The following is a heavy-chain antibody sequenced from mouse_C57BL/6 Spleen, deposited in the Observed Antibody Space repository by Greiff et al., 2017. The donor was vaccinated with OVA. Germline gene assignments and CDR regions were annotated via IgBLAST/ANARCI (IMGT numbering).Heavy chain of an antibody. CDR1: GFTFSDYG. J-gene: IGHJ2*01. D-gene: IGHD1-1*01. CDR2: ISSGSSTI. Sequence: EVKVVESGGGLVKPGGSLKLSCAASGFTFSDYGMHWVRQAPEKGLEWVAYISSGSSTIYYADTVKGRFTISRDNAKNTLFLQMTSLRSEDTAMYYCARSYGSRGGYFDYWGQGTTLTVSS. V-gene: IGHV5-17*01. CDR3: ARSYGSRGGYFDY.